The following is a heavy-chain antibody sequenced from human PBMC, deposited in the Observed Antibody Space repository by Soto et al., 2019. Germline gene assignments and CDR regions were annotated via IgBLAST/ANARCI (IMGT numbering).Heavy chain of an antibody. J-gene: IGHJ6*02. CDR1: GFTFSNAW. Sequence: PGGSLRLSCAASGFTFSNAWMNWVRQAPGKGLEWVGRIKSKTDGGTTDYAAPVKGRFTISRDDSKNTLYLQMNSLKTEDTAVYYCMGLEPTYYYYGMDVWGQGTTVTVSS. CDR3: MGLEPTYYYYGMDV. D-gene: IGHD1-1*01. V-gene: IGHV3-15*07. CDR2: IKSKTDGGTT.